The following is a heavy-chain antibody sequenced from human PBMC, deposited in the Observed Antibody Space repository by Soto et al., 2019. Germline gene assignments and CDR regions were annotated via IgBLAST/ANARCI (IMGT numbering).Heavy chain of an antibody. CDR3: ARETIGDYVYYYYGMDV. CDR2: IYYSGST. D-gene: IGHD4-17*01. V-gene: IGHV4-30-4*01. J-gene: IGHJ6*02. CDR1: GGSISSGDYY. Sequence: SETLSLTCTVSGGSISSGDYYWSWIRQPPGKGLEWIGYIYYSGSTYYNPSLKSRVTISVDTSKNQFSLKLSSVTAADTAVYYCARETIGDYVYYYYGMDVWGQGTTVT.